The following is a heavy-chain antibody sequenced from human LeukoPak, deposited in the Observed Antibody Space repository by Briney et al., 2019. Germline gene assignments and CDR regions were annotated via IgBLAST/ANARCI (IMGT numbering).Heavy chain of an antibody. CDR3: ARVIPIGIGDAFDI. Sequence: SVKVSCKASGCTFSSYAISWVRQAPGQGLEWMGGIIPIFGTANYAQKFQGRVTITTDESTSTAYMELSSLRSEDTAVYYCARVIPIGIGDAFDIWGQGTMVTVSS. D-gene: IGHD3-3*01. V-gene: IGHV1-69*05. CDR2: IIPIFGTA. CDR1: GCTFSSYA. J-gene: IGHJ3*02.